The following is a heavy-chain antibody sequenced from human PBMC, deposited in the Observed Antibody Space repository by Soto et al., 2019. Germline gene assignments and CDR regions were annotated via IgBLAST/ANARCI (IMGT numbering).Heavy chain of an antibody. V-gene: IGHV3-23*01. J-gene: IGHJ4*02. Sequence: PGGSLRLSCAASEFTFSNYAMSWVRQAPGKGPEWVSSISDNGGTTYYADSGKGRFTISRDNSKNSLYLQMNSLRAEDTAVYYCARDTLIAAAPALFDYWGQGTLVTSPQ. CDR3: ARDTLIAAAPALFDY. CDR1: EFTFSNYA. CDR2: ISDNGGTT. D-gene: IGHD6-13*01.